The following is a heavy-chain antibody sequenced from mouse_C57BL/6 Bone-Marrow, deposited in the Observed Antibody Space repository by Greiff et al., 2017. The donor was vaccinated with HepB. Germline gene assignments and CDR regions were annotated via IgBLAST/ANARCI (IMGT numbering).Heavy chain of an antibody. D-gene: IGHD1-1*01. CDR3: ARTFYYYGSSPPGFAY. Sequence: QVQLQQPGAELVRPGTSVKLSCKASGYTFTSYWMHWVKQRPGQGLEWIGVIDPSDSYTNYNQKFKGKATLTVDTSSSTAYMQLSSLTSEDSAVYYCARTFYYYGSSPPGFAYWGQGTLVTVSA. J-gene: IGHJ3*01. CDR2: IDPSDSYT. V-gene: IGHV1-59*01. CDR1: GYTFTSYW.